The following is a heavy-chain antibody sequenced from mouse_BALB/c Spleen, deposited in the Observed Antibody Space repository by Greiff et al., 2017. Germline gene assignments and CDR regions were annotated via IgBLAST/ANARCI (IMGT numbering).Heavy chain of an antibody. Sequence: EVKVVESGGGLVKPGGSLKLSCAASGFTFSSYAMSWVRQTPEKRLEWVATISSGGSYTYYPDSVKGRFTISRDNAKNTLYLQMSSLRSEDTAMYYCARLHYYGYDYAMDYWGQGTSVTVSS. V-gene: IGHV5-9-3*01. J-gene: IGHJ4*01. CDR3: ARLHYYGYDYAMDY. D-gene: IGHD1-2*01. CDR2: ISSGGSYT. CDR1: GFTFSSYA.